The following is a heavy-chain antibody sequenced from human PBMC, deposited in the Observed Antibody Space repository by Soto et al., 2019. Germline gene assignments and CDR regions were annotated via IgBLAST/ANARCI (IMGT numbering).Heavy chain of an antibody. V-gene: IGHV3-66*03. CDR3: XXXXXXXXXXLVCGY. CDR2: IYSCGST. CDR1: GFTVSSNY. Sequence: EVQLVESGGGLIQPGGSLRLSCAASGFTVSSNYMSWVRQAPGKGLEWVSVIYSCGSTYYADSVKGRFTISRDNSKNTXXXXXXXXXXXXXXXXXXXXXXXXXXXXLVCGYWGQGTLVTVSS. D-gene: IGHD6-19*01. J-gene: IGHJ4*02.